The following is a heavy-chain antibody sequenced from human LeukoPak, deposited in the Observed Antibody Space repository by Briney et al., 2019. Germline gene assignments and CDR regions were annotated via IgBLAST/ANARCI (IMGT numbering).Heavy chain of an antibody. CDR1: GFTFSNYA. D-gene: IGHD4-17*01. CDR2: ISGSGGSA. CDR3: ARCTTGNTHYPIDY. J-gene: IGHJ4*02. Sequence: GGSLRLSCAASGFTFSNYAMNWVRQAPGKGLEWVSAISGSGGSAYYADSVKGRFTISRDNSTDTLYLQMNSLRAEDTAVYYCARCTTGNTHYPIDYWGQGTLVTVSS. V-gene: IGHV3-23*01.